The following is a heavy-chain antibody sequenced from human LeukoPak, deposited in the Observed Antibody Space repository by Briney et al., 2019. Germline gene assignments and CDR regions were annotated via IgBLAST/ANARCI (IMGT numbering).Heavy chain of an antibody. Sequence: GSSVKVSCKASGGTFSSYAISWVRQAPGQGLEGMGGIIPIFGTANYAQKFQGRVTITADKSTSTDYMELSSLRSEDTAVYYCAVYSSTLYYYYGMDVWGKGTTVTVSS. J-gene: IGHJ6*04. D-gene: IGHD6-13*01. V-gene: IGHV1-69*06. CDR1: GGTFSSYA. CDR3: AVYSSTLYYYYGMDV. CDR2: IIPIFGTA.